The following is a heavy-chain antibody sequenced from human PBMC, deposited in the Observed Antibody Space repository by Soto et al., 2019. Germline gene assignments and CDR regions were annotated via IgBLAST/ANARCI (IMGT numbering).Heavy chain of an antibody. Sequence: SVKVSCKASGGTFSSYAISWVRQAPGQGLEWMGGIIPIFGTANYAQKFQGRVTITADESTSTAYMELSSLRSEDTAVYYCARGQGGTIFGVVIGGTDYCGMDVWGQGTTVTVSS. CDR3: ARGQGGTIFGVVIGGTDYCGMDV. V-gene: IGHV1-69*13. CDR2: IIPIFGTA. J-gene: IGHJ6*02. CDR1: GGTFSSYA. D-gene: IGHD3-3*01.